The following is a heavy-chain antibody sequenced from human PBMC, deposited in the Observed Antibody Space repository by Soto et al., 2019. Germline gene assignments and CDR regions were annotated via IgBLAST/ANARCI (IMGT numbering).Heavy chain of an antibody. J-gene: IGHJ4*02. D-gene: IGHD1-7*01. Sequence: QAQLVESGGGVVQPGRSLRLSCAASGYIFSGYGMHWVRQAPGKGLEWVAVIRYDGSNIYYADSVKGRFTISRDNSKNMLYLQMNSLVAEDRAVYYCARDGIGGTIFRGYFDYWGQGTLVTVSS. CDR3: ARDGIGGTIFRGYFDY. CDR2: IRYDGSNI. V-gene: IGHV3-33*01. CDR1: GYIFSGYG.